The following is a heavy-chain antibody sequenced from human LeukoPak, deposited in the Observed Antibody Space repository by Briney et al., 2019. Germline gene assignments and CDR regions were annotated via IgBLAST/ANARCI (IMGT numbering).Heavy chain of an antibody. J-gene: IGHJ6*03. Sequence: SETLSLTCTVSGGSISSYYWSWIRQPAGKGLEWIGRIYTSGSTDYNPSLKSRVTMSVDTSKNQFSLKLNSVTAADTAVYFCARGRVSSSTWYSTYYYYFYMDVWGKGTTVTVSS. CDR1: GGSISSYY. V-gene: IGHV4-4*07. D-gene: IGHD1-1*01. CDR2: IYTSGST. CDR3: ARGRVSSSTWYSTYYYYFYMDV.